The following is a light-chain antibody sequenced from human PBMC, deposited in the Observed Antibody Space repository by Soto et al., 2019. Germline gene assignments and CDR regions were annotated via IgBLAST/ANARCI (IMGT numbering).Light chain of an antibody. V-gene: IGLV2-14*01. J-gene: IGLJ3*02. CDR1: SSDVGGYNY. CDR2: EVS. Sequence: QSVLTQPASVSGSPGQSITMSCTGTSSDVGGYNYVSWYQQHPGKAPKLMIYEVSNRPSGVSNRFSGSKSGNTASLTVFGLQAEDEADYYCSSYTSSSTWVFGGGTKLTVL. CDR3: SSYTSSSTWV.